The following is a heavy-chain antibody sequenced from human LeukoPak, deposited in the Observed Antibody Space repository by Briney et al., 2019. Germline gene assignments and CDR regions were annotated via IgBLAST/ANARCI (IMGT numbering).Heavy chain of an antibody. CDR3: AKVDRGDYSSSPVPYYNYYMNV. V-gene: IGHV3-21*01. J-gene: IGHJ6*03. CDR2: ISSSSSLI. Sequence: GGSLRPSCAASGFTFSYYSMNWVRQAPGRGLEWVSCISSSSSLIFYSDSVRGRFTISRDNAKNLLYLHMNSLRVEDTAVYYCAKVDRGDYSSSPVPYYNYYMNVWGKGTTVTVSS. CDR1: GFTFSYYS. D-gene: IGHD6-13*01.